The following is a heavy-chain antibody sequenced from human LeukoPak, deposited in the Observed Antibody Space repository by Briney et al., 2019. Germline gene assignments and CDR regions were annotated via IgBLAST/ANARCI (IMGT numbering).Heavy chain of an antibody. V-gene: IGHV3-30-3*01. CDR2: IPYDESNK. CDR3: VRDNNGDY. D-gene: IGHD1/OR15-1a*01. Sequence: GGSLRLSCAASGFTFSNYAMLWVRQDPGKGLEWVAVIPYDESNKYYADFVEGRFTTSRDNSKNTLDLQMNSRRVEDTAMYYYVRDNNGDYWGEGPLDTVSS. CDR1: GFTFSNYA. J-gene: IGHJ4*02.